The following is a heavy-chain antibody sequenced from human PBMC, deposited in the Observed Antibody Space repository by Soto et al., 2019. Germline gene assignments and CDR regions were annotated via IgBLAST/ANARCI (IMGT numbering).Heavy chain of an antibody. CDR3: ARDRAAYSSGTLGNWFDP. CDR1: GGSISSYY. CDR2: IYTSGST. J-gene: IGHJ5*02. V-gene: IGHV4-4*07. D-gene: IGHD3-10*01. Sequence: SETLSLTCTVSGGSISSYYWSWIRQPAGKGLEWIGRIYTSGSTNYNPSLKSRVTMSVDTSKNQFSLKLSSVTAADTAVYYCARDRAAYSSGTLGNWFDPWGQGTLVTVSS.